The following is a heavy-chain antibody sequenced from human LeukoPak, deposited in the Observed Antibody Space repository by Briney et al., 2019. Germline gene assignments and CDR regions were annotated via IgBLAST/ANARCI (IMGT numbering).Heavy chain of an antibody. CDR3: TTDFIYYYDSSVGY. V-gene: IGHV3-15*01. Sequence: PGGSLRLSCAASGFTVSYNYMSWVRQAPGKGLEWVGRIKSKTDGGTTDYAAPVKGRFTISRDDSKNTLYLQMNSLKTEDTAVYYCTTDFIYYYDSSVGYWGQGTLVTVSS. D-gene: IGHD3-22*01. J-gene: IGHJ4*02. CDR2: IKSKTDGGTT. CDR1: GFTVSYNY.